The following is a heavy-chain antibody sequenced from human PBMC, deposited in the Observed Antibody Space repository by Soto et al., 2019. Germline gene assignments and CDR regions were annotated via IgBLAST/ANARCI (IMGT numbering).Heavy chain of an antibody. CDR2: TYYRSKWYN. V-gene: IGHV6-1*01. D-gene: IGHD6-13*01. CDR3: ASVSSSWPGGDFDY. CDR1: GDSVSSNSAA. Sequence: SQTLSLTCAISGDSVSSNSAAWNWIRQSPSRGLEWLGRTYYRSKWYNDYAVSVKSRITINPDTSKNQFSLQLNSVTPEDTAVYYCASVSSSWPGGDFDYRGRGTLVTVSS. J-gene: IGHJ4*02.